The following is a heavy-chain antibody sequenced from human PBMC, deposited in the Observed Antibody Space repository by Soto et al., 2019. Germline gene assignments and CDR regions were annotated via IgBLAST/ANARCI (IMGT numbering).Heavy chain of an antibody. CDR1: GFTFSSYS. D-gene: IGHD1-7*01. CDR3: ARDKVELSHYYCDY. Sequence: VGSLRLSCAASGFTFSSYSMNWVRQAPGKGLEWVSYISSSSSTIYYADSVKGRFTISRDNAKNSLYLQMNSLRDEDTAVYYCARDKVELSHYYCDYWGQGTLVTVSS. V-gene: IGHV3-48*02. J-gene: IGHJ4*02. CDR2: ISSSSSTI.